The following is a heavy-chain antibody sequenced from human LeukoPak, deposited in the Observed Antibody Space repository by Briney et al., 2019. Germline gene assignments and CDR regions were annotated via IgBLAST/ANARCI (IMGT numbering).Heavy chain of an antibody. CDR1: GGSISSSSYY. J-gene: IGHJ4*02. Sequence: SETLSLTCTVSGGSISSSSYYWGWIRRPPGKGLEWIGSIYYSGSTYYNPSLKSRVTISVDTSKNQFSLKLSSVTAADTAVYYCARDGHYYDSSIDYWGQGTLVTVSS. V-gene: IGHV4-39*07. CDR2: IYYSGST. D-gene: IGHD3-22*01. CDR3: ARDGHYYDSSIDY.